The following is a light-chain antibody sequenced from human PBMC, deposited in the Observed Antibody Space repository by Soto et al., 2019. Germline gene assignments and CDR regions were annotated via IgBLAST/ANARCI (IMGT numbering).Light chain of an antibody. J-gene: IGKJ3*01. CDR1: QSVNNF. V-gene: IGKV3-11*01. Sequence: ETLLTQSPATLSLSPGERATLSCRASQSVNNFLAWYQPKPGQAPRLLIYDASYRATGVPTRFSGSGSGTDFTLTISSLEPEDCAVYYCQQRGNWQATFGPATKVESK. CDR2: DAS. CDR3: QQRGNWQAT.